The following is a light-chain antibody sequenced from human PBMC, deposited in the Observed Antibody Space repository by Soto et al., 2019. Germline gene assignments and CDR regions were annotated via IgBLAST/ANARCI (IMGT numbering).Light chain of an antibody. CDR2: EVS. J-gene: IGLJ1*01. CDR1: SSDVGGYNY. CDR3: SSYTSTSTLYV. Sequence: QSALTQPASVSGSPGQSITISCTGTSSDVGGYNYVSWYQQHPGKAPKLIIYEVSNRPSGVSNRFSGSKSGDTASLTISGLHPEDEADYYCSSYTSTSTLYVFGTGTKLTV. V-gene: IGLV2-14*01.